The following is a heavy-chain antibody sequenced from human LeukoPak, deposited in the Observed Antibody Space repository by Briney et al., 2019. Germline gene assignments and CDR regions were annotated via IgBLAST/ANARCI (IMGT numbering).Heavy chain of an antibody. D-gene: IGHD2-15*01. Sequence: PGGSLRLSCAASGFTFSSYATSWVRQAPGKGLEWVSAISGSGGSTYYADSVKGRFTISRDNSKNTLYLQMNSLRAEDTAVYYCAKDIVVVVAATPDYWGQGTLVTVSS. CDR3: AKDIVVVVAATPDY. V-gene: IGHV3-23*01. CDR1: GFTFSSYA. J-gene: IGHJ4*02. CDR2: ISGSGGST.